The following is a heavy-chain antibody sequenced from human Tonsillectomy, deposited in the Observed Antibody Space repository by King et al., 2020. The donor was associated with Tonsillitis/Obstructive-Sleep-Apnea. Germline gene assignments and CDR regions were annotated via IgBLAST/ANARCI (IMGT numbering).Heavy chain of an antibody. CDR2: IGPSGDT. J-gene: IGHJ3*02. CDR1: GFTFSRYD. CDR3: AREGALARGIWAFDI. Sequence: VQLVESGGGLVQPGGSLRLSCAASGFTFSRYDMHWVRQVTGKGLEWVSGIGPSGDTYYPRSAKGRFTISRENGKNSLYLQMNRLRAGDTAIYYCAREGALARGIWAFDIGGQGTMVTVPA. D-gene: IGHD3-16*01. V-gene: IGHV3-13*01.